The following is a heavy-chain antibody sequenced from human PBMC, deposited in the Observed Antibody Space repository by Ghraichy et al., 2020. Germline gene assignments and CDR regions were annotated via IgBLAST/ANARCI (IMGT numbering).Heavy chain of an antibody. D-gene: IGHD1-26*01. V-gene: IGHV4-39*01. Sequence: ETLSLTCTVSGGSISSSSYYWGWIRQPPGKGLEWIGSIYYSGSTYYNPSLKSRVTISVDTSKNQFSLKLSSVTAADTAVYYCASWMPPKSSGARRRAGAIDYWGQGTLVTVSS. CDR1: GGSISSSSYY. CDR3: ASWMPPKSSGARRRAGAIDY. CDR2: IYYSGST. J-gene: IGHJ4*02.